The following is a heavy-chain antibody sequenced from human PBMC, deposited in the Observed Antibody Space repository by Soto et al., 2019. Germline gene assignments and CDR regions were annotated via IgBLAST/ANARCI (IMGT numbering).Heavy chain of an antibody. CDR3: APHLWFGELYY. CDR1: GFTFSSYA. D-gene: IGHD3-10*01. Sequence: EVQLLESGGGLVQPGGSLRLSCAASGFTFSSYAMSWVRQAPGKGLEWVSAISGSGGSTYYAGSVKGRFTISRDNSKNPLYRQMNSLRAEDTAVCYCAPHLWFGELYYWGQGTLVTVSS. J-gene: IGHJ4*02. V-gene: IGHV3-23*01. CDR2: ISGSGGST.